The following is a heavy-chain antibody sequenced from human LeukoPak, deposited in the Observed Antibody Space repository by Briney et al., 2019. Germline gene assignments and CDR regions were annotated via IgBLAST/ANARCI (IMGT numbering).Heavy chain of an antibody. V-gene: IGHV3-74*01. CDR2: INSDGSST. Sequence: GRSLRLSCAASGFTFSSYWMHCVRQAPGKGLVWVSRINSDGSSTSYADSVKGRFTISRDNAKNTLYLQMNSLRAEDTAVYYCAREKWSSGWPLDYWGQGTLVTVSS. J-gene: IGHJ4*02. CDR3: AREKWSSGWPLDY. CDR1: GFTFSSYW. D-gene: IGHD6-19*01.